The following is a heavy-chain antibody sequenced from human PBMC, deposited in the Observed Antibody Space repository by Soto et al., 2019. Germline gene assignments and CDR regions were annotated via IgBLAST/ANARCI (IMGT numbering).Heavy chain of an antibody. CDR1: SYTFNTFG. V-gene: IGHV1-18*01. D-gene: IGHD6-6*01. CDR3: AGYRSSSYDAFDI. CDR2: ISAQKGNT. Sequence: ASVKVSCKASSYTFNTFGISWVRQAPGQGLEWMGWISAQKGNTNYAQSLQGRLTMTIDTSTSTAYMELRSLRSDDTAVYYCAGYRSSSYDAFDIWGQGTMVTV. J-gene: IGHJ3*02.